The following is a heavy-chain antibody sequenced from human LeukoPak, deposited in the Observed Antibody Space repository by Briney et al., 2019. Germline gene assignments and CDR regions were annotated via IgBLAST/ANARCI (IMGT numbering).Heavy chain of an antibody. D-gene: IGHD1/OR15-1a*01. V-gene: IGHV3-33*01. J-gene: IGHJ4*02. CDR3: AFNNNFKY. Sequence: GGSLRLSCAAPGFTSSSDGMHWVRQAPGKGLEWVAVIWYDGSNKYYADPVKGRFTISRDNSKNTLYLQMNSLRAEDTAVYYCAFNNNFKYWGQGTLVIVSS. CDR2: IWYDGSNK. CDR1: GFTSSSDG.